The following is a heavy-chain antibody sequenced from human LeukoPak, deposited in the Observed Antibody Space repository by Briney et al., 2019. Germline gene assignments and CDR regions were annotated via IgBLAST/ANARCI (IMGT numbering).Heavy chain of an antibody. D-gene: IGHD4-17*01. CDR3: ARHLGDFSNAYFDY. V-gene: IGHV6-1*01. CDR2: TYYRSKWYN. CDR1: GDSVSSNSAA. Sequence: SQTLSLTCAISGDSVSSNSAAWNWIRQSPSRGLEWLGRTYYRSKWYNDYAVSVKSRITINPDTSKNQFSLKLSSVTAADTAVYYCARHLGDFSNAYFDYWGQGTLVTVSS. J-gene: IGHJ4*02.